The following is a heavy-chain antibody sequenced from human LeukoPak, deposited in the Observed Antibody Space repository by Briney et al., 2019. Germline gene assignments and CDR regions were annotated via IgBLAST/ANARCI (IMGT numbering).Heavy chain of an antibody. J-gene: IGHJ1*01. CDR2: ISGSGGST. V-gene: IGHV3-23*01. CDR1: GFTFSSYG. Sequence: GGSLRLSCAASGFTFSSYGMSWVRQAPGKGLEWVSAISGSGGSTYYADSVKGRFTISRDNSKNTLYLQMNSLRAEDTAVYYCAKGSDSSSWTLYFQHWGQGTLVTVSS. CDR3: AKGSDSSSWTLYFQH. D-gene: IGHD6-13*01.